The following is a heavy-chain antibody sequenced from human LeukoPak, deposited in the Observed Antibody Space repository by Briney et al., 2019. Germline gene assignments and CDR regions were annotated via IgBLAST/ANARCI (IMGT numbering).Heavy chain of an antibody. D-gene: IGHD2-2*01. CDR3: ASGIVVVPAAYYYYYYYMDV. J-gene: IGHJ6*03. CDR1: GGTFSSYT. V-gene: IGHV1-69*08. CDR2: IIPILGTA. Sequence: SVKVSCKASGGTFSSYTISWVRQAPGQGLEWMGRIIPILGTANYAQKFQGRVTITADKSTSTAYMELSSLRSEDTAVYYCASGIVVVPAAYYYYYYYMDVWGKGTTVTVSS.